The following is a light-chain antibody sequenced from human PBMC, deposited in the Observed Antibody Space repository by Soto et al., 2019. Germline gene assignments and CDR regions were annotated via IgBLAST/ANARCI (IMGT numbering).Light chain of an antibody. CDR3: QHYANWPLT. CDR2: AAS. CDR1: HAVYSK. J-gene: IGKJ4*01. Sequence: EIVMTQSPVTLSVSPGERVTLSCRASHAVYSKLAWYQQKAGQAPRLLIYAASTRAPGLPARFSGSGSGTQFTLAIGSLQSEDMAIYYWQHYANWPLTLGGGTKVRIK. V-gene: IGKV3-15*01.